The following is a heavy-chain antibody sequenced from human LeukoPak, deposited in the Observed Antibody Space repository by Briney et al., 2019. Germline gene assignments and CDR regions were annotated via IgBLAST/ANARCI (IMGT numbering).Heavy chain of an antibody. Sequence: SETLSLTCAVYGGSFSDYYWSWIRQPPGKGLEWIGEINHSGSTNYSTSLKSRVTISVDTYKNQFSLKLSSVTAADTAVYYCARETMVRGVLYYYYMDVWGKGSTVTVSS. CDR3: ARETMVRGVLYYYYMDV. J-gene: IGHJ6*03. V-gene: IGHV4-34*01. CDR2: INHSGST. D-gene: IGHD3-10*01. CDR1: GGSFSDYY.